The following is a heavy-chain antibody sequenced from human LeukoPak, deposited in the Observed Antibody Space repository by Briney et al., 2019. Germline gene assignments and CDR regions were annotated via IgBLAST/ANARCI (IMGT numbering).Heavy chain of an antibody. J-gene: IGHJ2*01. CDR2: IYYSGNT. V-gene: IGHV4-59*08. CDR1: GGSISSYY. CDR3: ARLSPDWYFGL. Sequence: PSETLSLTCTVSGGSISSYYWSWIRQPPGKGLEWIGYIYYSGNTKYNPSLKSRVTMSVDTSKNQFSLKLSSVSAADTAMYYCARLSPDWYFGLWGRGTLVTVSS.